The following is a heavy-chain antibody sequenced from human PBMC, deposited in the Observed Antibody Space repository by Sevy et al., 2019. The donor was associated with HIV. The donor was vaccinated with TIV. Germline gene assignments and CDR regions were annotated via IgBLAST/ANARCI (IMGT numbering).Heavy chain of an antibody. V-gene: IGHV4-59*01. CDR3: ARSPSIATQEEWFDP. J-gene: IGHJ5*02. Sequence: SETLSLTCTVSGGSISSYYWSWIRQPPGKGLEWIGYIYYSGSTNYNPSLKSRVTISVDTSKNQFSLKLSSVTAADTAVYYCARSPSIATQEEWFDPWGQGTLVTVSS. CDR2: IYYSGST. D-gene: IGHD6-6*01. CDR1: GGSISSYY.